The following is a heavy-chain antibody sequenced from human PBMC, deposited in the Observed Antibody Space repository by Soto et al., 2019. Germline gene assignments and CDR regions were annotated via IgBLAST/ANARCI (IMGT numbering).Heavy chain of an antibody. J-gene: IGHJ5*02. CDR3: AKDRQWLVVNWFDP. D-gene: IGHD6-19*01. V-gene: IGHV3-23*01. Sequence: PWGSLRLSCAASGCTFSSYAMSWGRHAPGKGLEWVSARSGSGGSTYYADSVKGRFTISRDNSKNTLYLQMNSLRAEDKAVYYCAKDRQWLVVNWFDPWGQGTLVTVSS. CDR1: GCTFSSYA. CDR2: RSGSGGST.